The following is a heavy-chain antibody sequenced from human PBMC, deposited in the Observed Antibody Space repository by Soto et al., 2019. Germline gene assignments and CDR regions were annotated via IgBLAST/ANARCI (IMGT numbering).Heavy chain of an antibody. CDR3: AREDYYGSGSYYNYYFDY. D-gene: IGHD3-10*01. J-gene: IGHJ4*02. CDR2: IYYSGSA. CDR1: GGSISSFY. Sequence: QVQLQESGPGLVKPSETLSLTCAVSGGSISSFYWSWIRQPPGKGLEWIGYIYYSGSANYNPSLKCRVTISVETSKNQFSLKLSSVTAADTAVYYCAREDYYGSGSYYNYYFDYWGQGTLVTVSS. V-gene: IGHV4-59*01.